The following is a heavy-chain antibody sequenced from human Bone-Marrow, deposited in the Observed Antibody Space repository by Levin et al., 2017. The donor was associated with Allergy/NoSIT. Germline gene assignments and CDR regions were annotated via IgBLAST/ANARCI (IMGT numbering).Heavy chain of an antibody. D-gene: IGHD6-19*01. CDR2: ISSGGTTI. Sequence: GGSLRLSCTASGSTFSSYEMNWVRQAPGKGLEWVSYISSGGTTIYYADSVKGRFTISKDNARNSLYLQMNSLRAEDTAVYYCARDLPSRRGSGWCGAWGQGTLVTVSS. V-gene: IGHV3-48*03. CDR1: GSTFSSYE. J-gene: IGHJ5*02. CDR3: ARDLPSRRGSGWCGA.